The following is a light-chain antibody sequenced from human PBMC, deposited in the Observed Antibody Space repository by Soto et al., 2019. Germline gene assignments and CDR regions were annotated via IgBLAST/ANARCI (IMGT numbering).Light chain of an antibody. CDR3: QQYNSYSWT. Sequence: DIQMTQSPSTLSASVGDRVTITCRASQSINSWLAWYQQKPGKAPKLLIYKASSLESGVTSRLSGSGFGTEFTLTISSLQPDDFATYYCQQYNSYSWTFGQGTKVDIK. J-gene: IGKJ1*01. CDR1: QSINSW. CDR2: KAS. V-gene: IGKV1-5*03.